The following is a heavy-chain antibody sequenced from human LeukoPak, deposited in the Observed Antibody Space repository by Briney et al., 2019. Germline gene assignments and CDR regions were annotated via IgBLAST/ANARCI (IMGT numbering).Heavy chain of an antibody. D-gene: IGHD6-13*01. CDR1: GYTFTSYD. CDR3: ARGRGSSSWYKPLGGYYFDY. Sequence: ASVKVSCKASGYTFTSYDINWVRQATGQGLEWMGWMNPNSGNTGYAQKFQGRVTMTRNTSISTAYMELSSPRSEDTAVYYCARGRGSSSWYKPLGGYYFDYWGQGTLVTVSS. V-gene: IGHV1-8*01. CDR2: MNPNSGNT. J-gene: IGHJ4*02.